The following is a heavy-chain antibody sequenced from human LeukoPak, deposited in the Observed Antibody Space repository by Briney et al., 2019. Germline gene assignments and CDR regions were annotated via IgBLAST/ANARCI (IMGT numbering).Heavy chain of an antibody. CDR1: GFSVSSNY. Sequence: GGSLRLSCAASGFSVSSNYMSWVRQAPGKGLEWVSAIYSGGSTYYADSVKGRFTISRGNSKNTLYLQMNSLRAEDTAVYYGARGRGYCGYDSRDYYYYYMDVWGKGTTVTVSS. CDR3: ARGRGYCGYDSRDYYYYYMDV. D-gene: IGHD5-12*01. J-gene: IGHJ6*03. V-gene: IGHV3-53*01. CDR2: IYSGGST.